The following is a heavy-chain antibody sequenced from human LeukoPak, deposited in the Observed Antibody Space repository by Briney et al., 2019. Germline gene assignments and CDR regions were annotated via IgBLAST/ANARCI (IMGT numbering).Heavy chain of an antibody. V-gene: IGHV3-74*01. CDR3: ARDAVDTANAV. J-gene: IGHJ6*02. Sequence: GGSLRLSCAASGFTVSSNYMSWVRQAPGKGLVWVSHINSGGSITSYADSVKGRFTISRDNAKNTLYLQMNSLRAEDTAVYYCARDAVDTANAVWGQGTTVTVSS. CDR1: GFTVSSNY. D-gene: IGHD5-18*01. CDR2: INSGGSIT.